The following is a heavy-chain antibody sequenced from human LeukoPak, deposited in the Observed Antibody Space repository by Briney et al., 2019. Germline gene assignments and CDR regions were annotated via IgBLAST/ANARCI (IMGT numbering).Heavy chain of an antibody. J-gene: IGHJ4*02. D-gene: IGHD2-2*01. Sequence: ASVKVCCTASGYTSSSFYMQWVRQAPGQGLEWMGWISGNNDNPNYGQKFRSRLTVTTDSSTSTAYMELRNLRSDDTAVYYCARDGASTVDYWGQGTLVTVSS. CDR1: GYTSSSFY. CDR3: ARDGASTVDY. V-gene: IGHV1-18*04. CDR2: ISGNNDNP.